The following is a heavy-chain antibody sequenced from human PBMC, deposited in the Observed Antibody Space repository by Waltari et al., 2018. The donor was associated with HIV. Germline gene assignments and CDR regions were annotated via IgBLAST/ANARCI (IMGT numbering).Heavy chain of an antibody. D-gene: IGHD1-26*01. V-gene: IGHV1-8*01. CDR1: GDICNNYD. Sequence: QVQLVQSGAEVKQPGASVKVACKASGDICNNYDLNWVRQATGQGLEWMGWMNPNSRNTGYAQKFQGRVTMTRDTSITTAYMELSSLKSEDTAVYYCARAVNAVGAPHWFAPWGQGTLVTVSS. CDR3: ARAVNAVGAPHWFAP. CDR2: MNPNSRNT. J-gene: IGHJ5*02.